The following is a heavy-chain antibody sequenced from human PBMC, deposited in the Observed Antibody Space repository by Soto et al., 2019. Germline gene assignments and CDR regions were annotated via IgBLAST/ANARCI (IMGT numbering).Heavy chain of an antibody. J-gene: IGHJ4*02. V-gene: IGHV4-4*02. D-gene: IGHD6-13*01. CDR3: ARARATIAAAAIFDC. Sequence: QVQLQESGPGLVKPSGTLSLTCAVSGGSISTSNWWSWVRQPPGKGLEWIGEVYRTGSTNYNPSLESRLTRSVDKSKHQFSLKLTSVTAADTAVYYCARARATIAAAAIFDCWGQGTLVTVSS. CDR2: VYRTGST. CDR1: GGSISTSNW.